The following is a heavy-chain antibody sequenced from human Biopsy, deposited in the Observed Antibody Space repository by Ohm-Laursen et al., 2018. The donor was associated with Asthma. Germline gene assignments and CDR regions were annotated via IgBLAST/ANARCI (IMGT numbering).Heavy chain of an antibody. D-gene: IGHD1-14*01. J-gene: IGHJ5*02. CDR2: INPNSGGT. Sequence: ASVKVSCKTSGYTFIGYHIHWVRQAPGQGLEWMGRINPNSGGTNYAQKFQGRVTMTSDTSISTAYMELSRLRSDDTALYYCARGQKSPRDRWFDPWGQGTLVTVSS. CDR1: GYTFIGYH. CDR3: ARGQKSPRDRWFDP. V-gene: IGHV1-2*06.